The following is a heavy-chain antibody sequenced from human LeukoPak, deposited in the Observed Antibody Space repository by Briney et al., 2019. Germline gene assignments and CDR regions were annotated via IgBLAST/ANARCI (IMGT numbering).Heavy chain of an antibody. CDR3: AKDCCYYGSGSYYTNFDY. J-gene: IGHJ4*02. V-gene: IGHV3-30*02. CDR1: GFTFSNYG. CDR2: IRYDGSNK. Sequence: PGGSLRLSCAASGFTFSNYGMHWVRQAPGKGLEWVAFIRYDGSNKYYADSVKGRFTISRDNSKNTLYLQMNSLRAEDTAVYYCAKDCCYYGSGSYYTNFDYWGQGTLVTVSS. D-gene: IGHD3-10*01.